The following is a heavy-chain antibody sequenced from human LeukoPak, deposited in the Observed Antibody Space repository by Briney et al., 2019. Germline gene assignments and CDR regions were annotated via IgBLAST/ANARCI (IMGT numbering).Heavy chain of an antibody. CDR2: ISYDGSNK. D-gene: IGHD6-19*01. Sequence: SGGSLRLSCAASGFTFSSYGMHWVRQAPGKGLEWVAVISYDGSNKYYADSVKGRFTISRDNSKNTLYLQMNSLRAEDTAVYYCARVGWYPTAFDYWGQGTLVTVSS. V-gene: IGHV3-30*03. J-gene: IGHJ4*02. CDR3: ARVGWYPTAFDY. CDR1: GFTFSSYG.